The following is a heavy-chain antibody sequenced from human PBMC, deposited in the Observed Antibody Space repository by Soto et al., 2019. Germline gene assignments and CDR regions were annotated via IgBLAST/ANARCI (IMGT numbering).Heavy chain of an antibody. CDR3: ARDNRVAAAGPEYFYMDV. Sequence: PSETLSLTCTVSGGYISSYYWSWIRQPPGKGLEWIGYIYYSGTTNYNPSLKSRITMSVDTSRNQFSLKVSSVTAADTAVYYCARDNRVAAAGPEYFYMDVWGKGTTFTVSS. D-gene: IGHD6-13*01. CDR1: GGYISSYY. CDR2: IYYSGTT. J-gene: IGHJ6*03. V-gene: IGHV4-59*01.